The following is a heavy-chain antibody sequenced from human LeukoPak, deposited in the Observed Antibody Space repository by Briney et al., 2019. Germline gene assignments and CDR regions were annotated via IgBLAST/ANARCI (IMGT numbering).Heavy chain of an antibody. V-gene: IGHV3-7*01. CDR3: ARDWYYDFWSGPLHFDY. J-gene: IGHJ4*02. CDR1: GFTFSSYW. Sequence: GGSLRLSCAASGFTFSSYWMSWVRQAPGKGLEWVANIKQDGSEKYYVDSVKGRFTISRDNAKNSLYLQMNSLRAEDTAVYYCARDWYYDFWSGPLHFDYWGQGTLVTVSS. D-gene: IGHD3-3*01. CDR2: IKQDGSEK.